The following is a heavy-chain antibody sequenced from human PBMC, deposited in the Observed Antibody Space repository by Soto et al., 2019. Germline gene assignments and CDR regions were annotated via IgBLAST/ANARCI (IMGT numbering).Heavy chain of an antibody. Sequence: GGSLRLSCAASGFTFSNYALSWVRQAPGKGLERVSTVSGTGTNTYYADFVQGRFTISRDSSRNTLYLQMNYLRAEVTAVYYCAKHSSGLKHFVYWGQGTLVTVSS. J-gene: IGHJ4*02. CDR3: AKHSSGLKHFVY. CDR1: GFTFSNYA. D-gene: IGHD6-19*01. CDR2: VSGTGTNT. V-gene: IGHV3-23*01.